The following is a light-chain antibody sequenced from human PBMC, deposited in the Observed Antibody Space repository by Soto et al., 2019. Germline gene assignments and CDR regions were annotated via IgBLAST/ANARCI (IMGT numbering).Light chain of an antibody. CDR1: QSVSNNY. CDR2: GAS. V-gene: IGKV3-20*01. CDR3: QQYVSSGT. J-gene: IGKJ1*01. Sequence: EIVLTQSKGTLSLSPGERATLSCRASQSVSNNYLAWYQQKPGQAPRLLIYGASNRATGIPDRFSGSGSGTDFTLTISRLEPEDFAVYYCQQYVSSGTFGQGAKVDIK.